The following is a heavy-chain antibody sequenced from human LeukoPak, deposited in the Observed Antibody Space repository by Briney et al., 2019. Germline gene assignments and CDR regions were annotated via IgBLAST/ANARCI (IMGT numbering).Heavy chain of an antibody. Sequence: PSETLSLTCTVSGGSISSYYWSWIRQPPGKGLEWIGYIYYSGSTNYNPSLKSRVTISVDTSKNQFSLKLSSVTAADTAVYYCARGLPTYYCGSGTLEDWGQGTLVTVSS. J-gene: IGHJ4*02. CDR2: IYYSGST. CDR3: ARGLPTYYCGSGTLED. V-gene: IGHV4-59*08. CDR1: GGSISSYY. D-gene: IGHD3-10*01.